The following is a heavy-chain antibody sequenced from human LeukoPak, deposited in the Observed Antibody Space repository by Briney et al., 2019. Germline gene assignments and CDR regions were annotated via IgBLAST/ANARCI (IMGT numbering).Heavy chain of an antibody. Sequence: KPSETLSLTCTVSGGSISSTNYYWGWIRQPPGKGLEWVGSFFFPGNTFYNPSLKSRVTISVDTSKNQFSLTLSSVTAADTAVYYCARHQTGLLYYGSGSHTAAFNLWGQGTRVTVSS. CDR3: ARHQTGLLYYGSGSHTAAFNL. CDR2: FFFPGNT. J-gene: IGHJ3*01. V-gene: IGHV4-39*01. CDR1: GGSISSTNYY. D-gene: IGHD3-10*01.